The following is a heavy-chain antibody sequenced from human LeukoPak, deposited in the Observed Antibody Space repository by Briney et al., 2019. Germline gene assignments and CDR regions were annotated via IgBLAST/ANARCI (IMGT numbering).Heavy chain of an antibody. Sequence: SETLSLTCAVYDGSLSGYYWSWIRQPPGKGLEWIGEINHSGSTNYNPSLKSRVTISVDTSKNQFSLKLSSVTAADTAVYYCARHLETQPVATFDYWGQGTLVTVSS. CDR2: INHSGST. CDR1: DGSLSGYY. V-gene: IGHV4-34*01. J-gene: IGHJ4*02. D-gene: IGHD3-3*01. CDR3: ARHLETQPVATFDY.